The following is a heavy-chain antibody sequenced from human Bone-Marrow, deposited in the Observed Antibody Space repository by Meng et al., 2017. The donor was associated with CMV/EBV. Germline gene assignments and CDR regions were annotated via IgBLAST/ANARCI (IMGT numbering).Heavy chain of an antibody. CDR2: IYYSGST. CDR3: ARDSGVDRDFWFDP. CDR1: GGSISSYY. V-gene: IGHV4-59*01. Sequence: GSLRLSCTVSGGSISSYYWSWIRQPPGKGLEWIGYIYYSGSTNYNPSLKSRVTISVDTSKNQFSLKLSSVTAADTAVYYCARDSGVDRDFWFDPWGQGTLVTVSS. D-gene: IGHD3-10*01. J-gene: IGHJ5*02.